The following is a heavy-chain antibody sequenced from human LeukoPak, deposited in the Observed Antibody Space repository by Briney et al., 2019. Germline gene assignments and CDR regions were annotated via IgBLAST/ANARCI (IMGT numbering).Heavy chain of an antibody. CDR2: ITSGSSYI. CDR3: ARDPYSGSYGNYYYYFMDV. J-gene: IGHJ6*03. CDR1: GFTFSSYN. Sequence: GGSLRLSCAASGFTFSSYNMNWVRQAPGKVLEWVSSITSGSSYIYYADSVKGRFTISRDNAKNSLYLQMNSLRAEDTAVYYCARDPYSGSYGNYYYYFMDVWGKGTTVTISS. V-gene: IGHV3-21*01. D-gene: IGHD1-26*01.